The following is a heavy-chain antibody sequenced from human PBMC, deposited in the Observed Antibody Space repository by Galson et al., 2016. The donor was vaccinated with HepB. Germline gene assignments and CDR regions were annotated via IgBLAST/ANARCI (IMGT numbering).Heavy chain of an antibody. J-gene: IGHJ6*02. V-gene: IGHV4-34*01. CDR3: ARGAVGYCTSNTCYNYFHGLDV. CDR1: AGNFSGYY. CDR2: IDHSGRT. D-gene: IGHD2-2*02. Sequence: ETLSLTCAVYAGNFSGYYWSWIRQAPGKGLEWIGEIDHSGRTTYNPSLMSRLTLSVDTSKHQFFLRLSSVTAADVAVYYCARGAVGYCTSNTCYNYFHGLDVWGQGTAVTVSS.